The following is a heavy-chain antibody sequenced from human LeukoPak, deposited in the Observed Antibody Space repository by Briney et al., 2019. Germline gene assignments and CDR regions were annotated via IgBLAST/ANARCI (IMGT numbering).Heavy chain of an antibody. J-gene: IGHJ4*02. D-gene: IGHD5-18*01. CDR1: GYTFTGYY. CDR2: INPNSGAT. V-gene: IGHV1-2*02. CDR3: ARAYGIQLWHHFDY. Sequence: ASVRVSCKTSGYTFTGYYMHWVRQAPGQGLEWMGWINPNSGATNYAQGRLTRTRDTSISTAYMELSSLRTDDTAVYCCARAYGIQLWHHFDYWGQGTLVTVSS.